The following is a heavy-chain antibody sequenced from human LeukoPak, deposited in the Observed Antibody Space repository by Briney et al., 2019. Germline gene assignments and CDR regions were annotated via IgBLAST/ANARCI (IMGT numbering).Heavy chain of an antibody. J-gene: IGHJ4*02. Sequence: PSETLSLTCAVYGGSFSGYYWSWIRQPPGKGLEWIGEINHSGSTNYNPSLKSRVTISVDTSKNQFSLKLSSVTAADTAVYYCARRPIFYDSSGLRSGIDYWGQGTLVTVSS. CDR2: INHSGST. CDR3: ARRPIFYDSSGLRSGIDY. D-gene: IGHD3-22*01. V-gene: IGHV4-34*01. CDR1: GGSFSGYY.